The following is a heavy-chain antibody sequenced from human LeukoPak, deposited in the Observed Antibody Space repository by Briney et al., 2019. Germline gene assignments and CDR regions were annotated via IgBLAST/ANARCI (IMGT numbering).Heavy chain of an antibody. Sequence: SETLSLTCTVSGGSISSYYWRWIRQPPGKGLEWIGYIYYSGSTNYNPSLKSRVTISVDTSKNQFSLKLSSVTAADTAVYYCAGYPWGTDGNPPKHFDYWVQGTLVTVSS. CDR1: GGSISSYY. CDR3: AGYPWGTDGNPPKHFDY. J-gene: IGHJ4*02. D-gene: IGHD2-8*01. V-gene: IGHV4-59*08. CDR2: IYYSGST.